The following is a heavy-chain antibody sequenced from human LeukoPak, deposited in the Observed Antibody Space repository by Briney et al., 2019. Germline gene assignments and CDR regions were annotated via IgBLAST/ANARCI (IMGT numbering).Heavy chain of an antibody. CDR3: ARVFGGFYFDY. D-gene: IGHD2-15*01. CDR2: IYYSGST. CDR1: GGSISSGSYC. V-gene: IGHV4-61*10. J-gene: IGHJ4*02. Sequence: PSETLSLTCTVSGGSISSGSYCWSWIRQPAGKGLEWIGYIYYSGSTNYNPSLKSRVTISVDTSKNQFSLKLSSLTAADTAVYYCARVFGGFYFDYRGQGTLVTVSS.